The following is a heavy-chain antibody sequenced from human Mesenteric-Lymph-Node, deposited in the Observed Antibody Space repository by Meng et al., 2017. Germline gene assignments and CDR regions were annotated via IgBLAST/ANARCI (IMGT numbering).Heavy chain of an antibody. J-gene: IGHJ4*02. CDR2: IHHSGSA. D-gene: IGHD2-2*01. Sequence: QVQLQESGPGLVKPSQPLSLTCTVSGGSMSSGNYYWSWIRQPPGKGLEWIGYIHHSGSAYYNPSLKSRVSISVDTSKNQFSLKLSSVTAADTAVYFCARGELLWDYWGQGTLVTVSS. CDR1: GGSMSSGNYY. CDR3: ARGELLWDY. V-gene: IGHV4-30-4*01.